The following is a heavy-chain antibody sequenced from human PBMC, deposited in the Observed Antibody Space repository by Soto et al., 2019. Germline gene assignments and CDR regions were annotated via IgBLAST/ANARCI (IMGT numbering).Heavy chain of an antibody. CDR3: AREWGLLPYYVMNV. CDR1: GDSVTSGSYY. J-gene: IGHJ6*02. D-gene: IGHD7-27*01. V-gene: IGHV4-61*03. CDR2: ISYTGRT. Sequence: SKTLSLTCIVSGDSVTSGSYYWTWLRQPPGKGLEWIGYISYTGRTKYNPSLQSRVTISVDTSKNDFSLNLSSVTAADTGVYFCAREWGLLPYYVMNVWGHGTAVTVSS.